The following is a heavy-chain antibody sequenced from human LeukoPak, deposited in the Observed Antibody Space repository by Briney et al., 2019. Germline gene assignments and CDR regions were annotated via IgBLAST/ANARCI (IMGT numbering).Heavy chain of an antibody. D-gene: IGHD3-10*01. CDR1: GGTFSSYA. J-gene: IGHJ4*02. CDR3: ASPMVRGVIRGYYFDY. CDR2: IIPILGIA. Sequence: ASVNVSCKASGGTFSSYAISWVRQATGQGLERMGRIIPILGIANYAQKFQGRVTITADKSTSTAYMELSSLRSEDTAVYYCASPMVRGVIRGYYFDYWGQGTLVTVSS. V-gene: IGHV1-69*04.